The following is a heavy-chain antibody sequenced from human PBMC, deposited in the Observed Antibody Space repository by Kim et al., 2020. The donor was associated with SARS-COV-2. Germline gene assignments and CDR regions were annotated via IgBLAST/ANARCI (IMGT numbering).Heavy chain of an antibody. V-gene: IGHV1-2*02. J-gene: IGHJ4*02. CDR2: INPNSGGT. CDR3: ARGLGVGGSYGDY. D-gene: IGHD1-26*01. Sequence: ASVKVSCKASGYTFTGYYMHWVRQAPGQGLEWMGWINPNSGGTNYAQKFQGRVTMTRDTSISTAYMELSRLRSDDTAVYYCARGLGVGGSYGDYWGQGTLVTVSS. CDR1: GYTFTGYY.